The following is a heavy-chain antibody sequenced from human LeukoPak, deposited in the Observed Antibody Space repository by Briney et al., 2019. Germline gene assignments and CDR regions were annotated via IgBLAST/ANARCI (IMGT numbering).Heavy chain of an antibody. CDR3: ARGQDYDSSGYYSD. V-gene: IGHV4-34*01. Sequence: SETLSLTCAVYGGAFSGYYWSWIRQPPGKGLEWIGEINHSGSTNYNPSLKSRVTISVDTSKNQFSLKLSSVTAADTAVYYCARGQDYDSSGYYSDWGQGTLVTVSS. J-gene: IGHJ4*02. CDR1: GGAFSGYY. D-gene: IGHD3-22*01. CDR2: INHSGST.